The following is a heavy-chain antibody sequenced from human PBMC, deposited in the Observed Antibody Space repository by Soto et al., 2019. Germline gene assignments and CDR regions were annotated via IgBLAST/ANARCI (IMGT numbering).Heavy chain of an antibody. D-gene: IGHD6-13*01. CDR2: ISYDGSNK. CDR3: AKDLIIAAAGNLDY. V-gene: IGHV3-30-3*01. CDR1: GFTFSSYA. Sequence: GGSLRLSCAASGFTFSSYAMHWVRQAPGKGLEWVAVISYDGSNKYYADSVKGRFTISRDNSKNTLYLQMNSLRAEDTAVYYCAKDLIIAAAGNLDYWGQGTLVTVSS. J-gene: IGHJ4*02.